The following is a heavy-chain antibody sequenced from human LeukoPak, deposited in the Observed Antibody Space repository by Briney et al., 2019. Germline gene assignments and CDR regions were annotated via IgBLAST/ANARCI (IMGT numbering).Heavy chain of an antibody. J-gene: IGHJ6*02. CDR3: AKDAYSSSWYYYYYGMDV. D-gene: IGHD6-13*01. CDR2: ISWNSGSI. Sequence: GRSLRLSCAASGFTFDDYAMHWVRQAPGKGLEWVSGISWNSGSIGYADSVKGRFTISSDNAKNSLYLQMNSLRAEDTALYYCAKDAYSSSWYYYYYGMDVWGQGTTVTVSS. CDR1: GFTFDDYA. V-gene: IGHV3-9*01.